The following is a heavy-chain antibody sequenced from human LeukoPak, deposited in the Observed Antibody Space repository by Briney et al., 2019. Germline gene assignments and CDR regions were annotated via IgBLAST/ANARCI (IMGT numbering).Heavy chain of an antibody. Sequence: SVKVSCKASGGTFSSYAISWVRQAPGRGLEWMGRIIPILGIANYAQKFQGRVTITADKSTSTAYMELSSLRSEDTAVYYCARALSITRGGFDPWGQGTLVTVSS. J-gene: IGHJ5*02. D-gene: IGHD3-10*01. V-gene: IGHV1-69*04. CDR1: GGTFSSYA. CDR2: IIPILGIA. CDR3: ARALSITRGGFDP.